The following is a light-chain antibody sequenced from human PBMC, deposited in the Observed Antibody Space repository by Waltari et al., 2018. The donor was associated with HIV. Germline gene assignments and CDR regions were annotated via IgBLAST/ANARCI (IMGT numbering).Light chain of an antibody. CDR3: QVWDTNTDQYVI. CDR1: NIGSKS. V-gene: IGLV3-21*01. CDR2: HDT. Sequence: SYVLTPPPSVSVAPGKTARITSGGENIGSKSVNWYQKQPGQAPVMVIYHDTDRPSGIPDRCSGSNSEDTATLTIRRVEAGDEADYFCQVWDTNTDQYVIFGGGTNLAV. J-gene: IGLJ2*01.